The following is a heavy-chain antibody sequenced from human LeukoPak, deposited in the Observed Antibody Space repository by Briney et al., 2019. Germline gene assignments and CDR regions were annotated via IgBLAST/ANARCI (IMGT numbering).Heavy chain of an antibody. CDR2: IIPILGIA. V-gene: IGHV1-69*04. CDR3: ARGYYYDSSGYSTSYDY. Sequence: SVKVSCKASGGTFSSYAISWVRQAPGQGPEWMGRIIPILGIANYAQKFQGRVTITADKSTSTAYMELSSLRSEDTAVYYCARGYYYDSSGYSTSYDYWGQGTLVTVSS. J-gene: IGHJ4*02. D-gene: IGHD3-22*01. CDR1: GGTFSSYA.